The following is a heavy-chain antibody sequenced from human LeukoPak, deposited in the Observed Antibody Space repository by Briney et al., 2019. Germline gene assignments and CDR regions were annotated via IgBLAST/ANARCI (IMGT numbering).Heavy chain of an antibody. J-gene: IGHJ4*02. Sequence: ASVKVSCKASGGTFSNFAISWVRQAPGQGLEWMGWINPNSGGTNYAQKFQGRVTMTRDTSISTAYMELSRLRSDDAAVYYCASLSDPKSGRIDYWGQGTLVTVSS. CDR1: GGTFSNFA. CDR2: INPNSGGT. CDR3: ASLSDPKSGRIDY. V-gene: IGHV1-2*02. D-gene: IGHD1-26*01.